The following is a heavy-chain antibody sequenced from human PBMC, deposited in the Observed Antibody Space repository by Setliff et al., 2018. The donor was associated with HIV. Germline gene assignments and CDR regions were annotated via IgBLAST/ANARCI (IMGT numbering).Heavy chain of an antibody. CDR2: IFHSGDT. CDR1: GVSVGSGDYY. V-gene: IGHV4-31*03. D-gene: IGHD6-6*01. Sequence: SETLSLTCSVSGVSVGSGDYYWHWIRQHPEKALEWMGYIFHSGDTYYNPSLKSRISMSVDTSKNQFSLELTSLTAADTAVYYCATRPRIAARPFDYWGQGMLVTVSS. CDR3: ATRPRIAARPFDY. J-gene: IGHJ4*02.